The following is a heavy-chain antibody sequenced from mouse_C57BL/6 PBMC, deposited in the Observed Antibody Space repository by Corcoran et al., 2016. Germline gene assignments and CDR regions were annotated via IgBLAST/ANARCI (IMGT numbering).Heavy chain of an antibody. D-gene: IGHD2-5*01. V-gene: IGHV1-80*01. CDR1: GYAFSSYW. CDR3: ATAYYSNSAWFAY. CDR2: IYPGDGDT. J-gene: IGHJ3*01. Sequence: QVQLQQSGAELVKPGASVKISCKASGYAFSSYWMNWVKQRPGKGLEWIGQIYPGDGDTNYNGKFKGKATLTADKSSSTAYMELRSLTSEDSAVYFCATAYYSNSAWFAYWGQGTLVTVSA.